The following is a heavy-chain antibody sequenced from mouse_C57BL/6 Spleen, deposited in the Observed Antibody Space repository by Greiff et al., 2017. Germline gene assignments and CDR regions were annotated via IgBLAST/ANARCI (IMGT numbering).Heavy chain of an antibody. J-gene: IGHJ1*03. CDR3: ARRYDYHWYFDV. CDR2: IYPGSGNT. D-gene: IGHD2-4*01. Sequence: QVQLKQSGAELVKPGASVKISCKASGYSFTSYYIHWVKQRPGQGLEWIGWIYPGSGNTKYNEKFKGKATLTADTSSSTAYMQLSSLTSEDSAVYYCARRYDYHWYFDVWGTGTTVTVSS. CDR1: GYSFTSYY. V-gene: IGHV1-66*01.